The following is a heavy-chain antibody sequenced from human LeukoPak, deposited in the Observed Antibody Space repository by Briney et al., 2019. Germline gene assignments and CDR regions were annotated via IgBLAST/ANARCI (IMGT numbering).Heavy chain of an antibody. CDR3: ARDGGTRLKYGFGYGDS. CDR2: ISTSSTTI. Sequence: PGGSLRLSCAASGFTFSSYSMNWVRQAPGKGLEWLSYISTSSTTIYCADSVKGRFTISRDNAMNSLYLQMNSLRAEDTAVYYCARDGGTRLKYGFGYGDSWGQGMLVTVSS. V-gene: IGHV3-48*01. J-gene: IGHJ4*02. D-gene: IGHD3-10*01. CDR1: GFTFSSYS.